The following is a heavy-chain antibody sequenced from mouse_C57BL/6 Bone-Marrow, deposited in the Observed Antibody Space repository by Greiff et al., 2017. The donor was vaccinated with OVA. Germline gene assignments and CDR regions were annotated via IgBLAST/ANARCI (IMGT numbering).Heavy chain of an antibody. CDR3: TRGEVGPSDY. CDR1: GFTFSSYA. J-gene: IGHJ2*01. D-gene: IGHD3-3*01. Sequence: EVKLVESGEGLVKPGGSLKLSCAASGFTFSSYAMSWVRQTPEKRLEWVAYISSGGDYIYYADTVKGRFTICRDNARNTLYLQMSSLKSEDTAMYYGTRGEVGPSDYWGQGTTLTVSS. V-gene: IGHV5S21*01. CDR2: ISSGGDYI.